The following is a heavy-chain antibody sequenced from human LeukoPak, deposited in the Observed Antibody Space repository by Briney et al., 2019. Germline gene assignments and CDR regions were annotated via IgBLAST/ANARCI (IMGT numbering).Heavy chain of an antibody. CDR2: IYSGGST. CDR1: GFTVSSNY. Sequence: PGGSLRLSCAASGFTVSSNYMSWVCQAPGKGLEWVSVIYSGGSTYYADSVKGRFTISRDNSKNTLYLQMNSLRAEDTAVYYCARVDRGYYFDYWGQGTLVTVSS. J-gene: IGHJ4*02. V-gene: IGHV3-53*01. D-gene: IGHD3-9*01. CDR3: ARVDRGYYFDY.